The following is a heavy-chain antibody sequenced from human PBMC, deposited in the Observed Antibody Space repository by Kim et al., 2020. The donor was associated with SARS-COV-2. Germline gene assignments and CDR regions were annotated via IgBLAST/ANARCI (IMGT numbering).Heavy chain of an antibody. CDR3: ARSSHYRFDL. CDR2: ITPDTSRI. J-gene: IGHJ4*02. CDR1: GFTFNIYS. V-gene: IGHV3-48*02. Sequence: GGSLRLSCAASGFTFNIYSMDWVRQAPGKGLEWVSYITPDTSRIYYADSVKGRFTMSRDNAKNSVYLQMNSLRDEDTAVYYCARSSHYRFDLWGQGTLVTVPS. D-gene: IGHD4-4*01.